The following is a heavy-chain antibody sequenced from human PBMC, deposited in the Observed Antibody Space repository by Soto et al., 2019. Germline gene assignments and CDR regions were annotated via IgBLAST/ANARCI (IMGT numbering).Heavy chain of an antibody. Sequence: QVLLVQSSAEVKKPGPSVKVSCKASGGTFTSTAFSWVRQAPGQGLEWMGGIIPVLGTPNYAQKFQARLTVTADASTTTVHMELSSLRSDDTAVYYCASSAGLDHLLNYYGLNVWGQGTTVTVSS. D-gene: IGHD6-13*01. V-gene: IGHV1-69*01. J-gene: IGHJ6*02. CDR1: GGTFTSTA. CDR2: IIPVLGTP. CDR3: ASSAGLDHLLNYYGLNV.